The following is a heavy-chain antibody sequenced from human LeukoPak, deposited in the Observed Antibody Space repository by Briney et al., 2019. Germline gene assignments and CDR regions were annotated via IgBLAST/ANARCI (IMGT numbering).Heavy chain of an antibody. Sequence: SETLSLTCTVSGGSISSSSYYWGWIRQPPGTGLEWIGSIYYSGSTYYNPSLKSRVTISVDTSKNQFSLKLSSVTAADTAVYYCARGSGITIFGVALNWFDPWGQGTLVTVSS. CDR3: ARGSGITIFGVALNWFDP. D-gene: IGHD3-3*01. J-gene: IGHJ5*02. CDR1: GGSISSSSYY. V-gene: IGHV4-39*07. CDR2: IYYSGST.